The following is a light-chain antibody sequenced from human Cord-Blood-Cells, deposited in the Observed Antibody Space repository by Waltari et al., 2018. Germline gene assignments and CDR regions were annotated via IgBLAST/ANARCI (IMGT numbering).Light chain of an antibody. CDR2: DVS. CDR1: ISDVGGYNY. CDR3: SSYAGSYTWV. V-gene: IGLV2-11*01. Sequence: QSALTQPRSVSGSPGQSVPISCTGPISDVGGYNYFSWYQQHPGKAPKLMIYDVSKRPSGVPDRFSGSKSGNTASLTISGLKAEDEADYYCSSYAGSYTWVFGGGTKLTVL. J-gene: IGLJ3*02.